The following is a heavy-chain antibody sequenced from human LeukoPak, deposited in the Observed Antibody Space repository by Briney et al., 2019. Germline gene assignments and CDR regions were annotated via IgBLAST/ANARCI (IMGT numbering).Heavy chain of an antibody. V-gene: IGHV3-23*01. CDR2: ISGSAHKI. CDR1: GITFNNYA. J-gene: IGHJ4*02. D-gene: IGHD5-18*01. CDR3: AGRLTGYSSGYIH. Sequence: GGSLRLSCVATGITFNNYAVSWVRQAPEKGLDWVSVISGSAHKIRYADSVKGRFTISRDNSENIVYLQTNNLRVEDTAVYYCAGRLTGYSSGYIHWGQGTLVTVSS.